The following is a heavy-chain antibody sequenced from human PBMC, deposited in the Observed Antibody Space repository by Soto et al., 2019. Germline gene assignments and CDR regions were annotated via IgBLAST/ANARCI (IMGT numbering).Heavy chain of an antibody. J-gene: IGHJ2*01. V-gene: IGHV4-59*08. Sequence: SETLSLTGTVSGDSISSYYWSWIRQPPGKGLEWIGYIYYSGSTNYNPSLKSRVTISVDTSKNQFSLKLSSVTAADTAVYYCARRHDSSGYYFSDWYFDLWGRGTLVTVSS. CDR3: ARRHDSSGYYFSDWYFDL. D-gene: IGHD3-22*01. CDR1: GDSISSYY. CDR2: IYYSGST.